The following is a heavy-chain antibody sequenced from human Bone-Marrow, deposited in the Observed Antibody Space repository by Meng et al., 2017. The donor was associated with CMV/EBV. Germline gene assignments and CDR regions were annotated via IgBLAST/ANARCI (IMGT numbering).Heavy chain of an antibody. V-gene: IGHV1-2*02. J-gene: IGHJ4*02. CDR3: ARDRGRGSSSSGRPYYFDY. Sequence: ASVKVSCKASGYTFTGYYMHWVRQAPGQGLEWMGWINPNSGGTNYAQKFQGRVTMTRDTSISTAYMELSRLRSDDTAVYYCARDRGRGSSSSGRPYYFDYWGQGTLVTVSS. CDR2: INPNSGGT. CDR1: GYTFTGYY. D-gene: IGHD6-6*01.